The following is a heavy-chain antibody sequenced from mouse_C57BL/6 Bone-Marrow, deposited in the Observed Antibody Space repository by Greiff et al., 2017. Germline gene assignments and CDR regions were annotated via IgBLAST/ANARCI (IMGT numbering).Heavy chain of an antibody. CDR2: IYPRDGST. V-gene: IGHV1-81*01. CDR3: ARATLVAY. CDR1: GYTFTSYG. D-gene: IGHD2-10*02. J-gene: IGHJ3*01. Sequence: VKLMESGAELARPGASVKLSCKASGYTFTSYGISWVKQRTGQGLEWIGGIYPRDGSTKYNEKFKGKATLTVDTSSSTAYMELHSLTAEDSAVYFGARATLVAYWGQGTLVTVSA.